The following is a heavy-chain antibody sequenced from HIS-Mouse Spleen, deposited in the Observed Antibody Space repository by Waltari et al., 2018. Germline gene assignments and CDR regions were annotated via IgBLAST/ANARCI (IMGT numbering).Heavy chain of an antibody. V-gene: IGHV4-31*03. CDR2: IYYSGRT. Sequence: QVQLQESGPGLVKPSQTLSLTCTVSGGSVSSGGYYWSWIRQHPGKGLEWIGYIYYSGRTYYNPSLKSRVTISVDTSKNQFPLKLSSVTAADTAVYYCARHGELGGWYFDLWGRGTLVTVSS. CDR3: ARHGELGGWYFDL. D-gene: IGHD7-27*01. J-gene: IGHJ2*01. CDR1: GGSVSSGGYY.